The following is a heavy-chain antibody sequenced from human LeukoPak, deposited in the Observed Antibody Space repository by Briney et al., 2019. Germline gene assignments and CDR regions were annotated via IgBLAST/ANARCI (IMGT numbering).Heavy chain of an antibody. Sequence: GGSLRLSCAASGFTFSSYGMHWVRQAPGKGLEWVAVISYDGSNKYYADSVKGRFTISRDNSKNTLYLQMNSLRAEDTAVYYCARGGVAAARRDAFDIWGQGTMVTVSS. J-gene: IGHJ3*02. D-gene: IGHD6-13*01. CDR1: GFTFSSYG. CDR2: ISYDGSNK. CDR3: ARGGVAAARRDAFDI. V-gene: IGHV3-30*03.